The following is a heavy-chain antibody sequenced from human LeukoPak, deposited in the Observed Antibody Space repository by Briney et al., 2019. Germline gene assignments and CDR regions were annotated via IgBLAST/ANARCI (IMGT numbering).Heavy chain of an antibody. V-gene: IGHV3-7*01. J-gene: IGHJ4*02. D-gene: IGHD1-26*01. CDR2: IKQDGSDT. CDR3: ARGKVVGASHFDS. CDR1: GFTFSNYW. Sequence: GGSLRLSCVASGFTFSNYWMSWVRQAPGKGLEWVANIKQDGSDTFYVDSVKGRFTISRDNAKNSVYLHMNSLRAEDTAVYYCARGKVVGASHFDSRGQGTLVTVSS.